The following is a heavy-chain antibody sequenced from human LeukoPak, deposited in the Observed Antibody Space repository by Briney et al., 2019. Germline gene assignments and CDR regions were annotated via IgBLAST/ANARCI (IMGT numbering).Heavy chain of an antibody. Sequence: GRSLRLSCAASGFTFSSYGMHWVRQAPGKGLEWVAVIWYDGSNKYYADSVKGRFTISRDNAKNSLYLQMNSLRAEDTAVYYCARDLVPGYSYYYYGMDVWGQGTTVTVSS. CDR3: ARDLVPGYSYYYYGMDV. CDR2: IWYDGSNK. D-gene: IGHD3-9*01. V-gene: IGHV3-33*01. J-gene: IGHJ6*01. CDR1: GFTFSSYG.